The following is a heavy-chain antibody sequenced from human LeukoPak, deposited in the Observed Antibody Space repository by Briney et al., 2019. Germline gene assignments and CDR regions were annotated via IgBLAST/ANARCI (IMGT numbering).Heavy chain of an antibody. CDR3: ARAGGLWFGELNIRIDP. V-gene: IGHV1-18*01. CDR2: ISAYNGNT. CDR1: GYTFTSYG. J-gene: IGHJ5*02. D-gene: IGHD3-10*01. Sequence: SVKVSCKASGYTFTSYGISWVRQAPGQGLEWMGWISAYNGNTNYAQKLQGRVTMTTGTSTSTAYMELRSLRSDDTAVYYCARAGGLWFGELNIRIDPWGQGTLVTVSS.